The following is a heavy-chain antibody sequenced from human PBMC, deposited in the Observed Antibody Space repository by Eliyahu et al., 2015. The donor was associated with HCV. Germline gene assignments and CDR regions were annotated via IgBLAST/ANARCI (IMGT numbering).Heavy chain of an antibody. CDR1: GFTFSSYA. J-gene: IGHJ6*02. CDR2: ISYDGSNK. CDR3: ARDSLYIVVVPAAMDV. Sequence: QVQLVESGGGVVQPGRSLRLSCAASGFTFSSYAMHWVRQAPGKGLEWVAVISYDGSNKYYADSVKGRFTISRDNSKNTLYLQMNSLRAEDTAVYYCARDSLYIVVVPAAMDVWGQGTTVTVSS. D-gene: IGHD2-2*01. V-gene: IGHV3-30-3*01.